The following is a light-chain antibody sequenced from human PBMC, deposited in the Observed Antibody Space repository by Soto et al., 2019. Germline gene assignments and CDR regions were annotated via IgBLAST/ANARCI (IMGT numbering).Light chain of an antibody. Sequence: QSVLTQPASVSGSPGQSLTVSCTGTSSDVGGYNYVSWYQQHPGKAPKLLIYEVSYRPSGVSNRFSGSKSGNAASLTISGLQAEDEADYYCTSYTSSITYVFGTGTKVTVL. CDR3: TSYTSSITYV. CDR1: SSDVGGYNY. V-gene: IGLV2-14*01. J-gene: IGLJ1*01. CDR2: EVS.